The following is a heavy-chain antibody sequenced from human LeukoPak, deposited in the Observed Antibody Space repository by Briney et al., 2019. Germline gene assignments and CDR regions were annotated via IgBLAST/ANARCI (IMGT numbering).Heavy chain of an antibody. CDR3: ARDARAVGTVNAFDM. CDR1: GDSIRRGIYY. Sequence: SSETLSLTCSVSGDSIRRGIYYWAWLRQPPGKGLEWIASIFYSGNTYYNPSLKSRVSISVDTSKNQFSLKLNSVTAADTAVYYCARDARAVGTVNAFDMWGQGTMVSVSS. V-gene: IGHV4-39*07. CDR2: IFYSGNT. J-gene: IGHJ3*02. D-gene: IGHD1-26*01.